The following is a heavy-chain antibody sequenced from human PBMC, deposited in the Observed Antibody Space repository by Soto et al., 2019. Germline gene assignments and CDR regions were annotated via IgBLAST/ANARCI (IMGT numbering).Heavy chain of an antibody. D-gene: IGHD3-3*01. J-gene: IGHJ5*02. CDR3: ARVNDVLRFLEWFPPWFDP. Sequence: PGGSLRLSCAASGFTFSSYGMHWVRQAPGKGLEWVAVISYDGSNKYYADSVKGRFTISRDNSKNTLYLQMNSLRAEDTAVYYCARVNDVLRFLEWFPPWFDPWGQGT. CDR1: GFTFSSYG. V-gene: IGHV3-30*03. CDR2: ISYDGSNK.